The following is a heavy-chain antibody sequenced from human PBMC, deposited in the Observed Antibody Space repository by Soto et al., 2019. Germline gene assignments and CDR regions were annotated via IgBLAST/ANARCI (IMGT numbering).Heavy chain of an antibody. CDR1: GYSFTSYW. CDR3: ARRQTSSWQVYYYYGMDV. CDR2: IYPGDSDT. D-gene: IGHD6-13*01. V-gene: IGHV5-51*01. Sequence: PGESLKISCKGSGYSFTSYWIGWVRQMPGKGLEWMGIIYPGDSDTRYSPSFQGQVTISADKSISTAYLQWSSLKASDTAMYYCARRQTSSWQVYYYYGMDVWGQGTTVTVSS. J-gene: IGHJ6*02.